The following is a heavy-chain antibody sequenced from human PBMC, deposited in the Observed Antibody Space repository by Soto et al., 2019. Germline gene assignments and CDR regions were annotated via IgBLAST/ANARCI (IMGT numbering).Heavy chain of an antibody. Sequence: QVQLVESGGGVVQPGRSLSLSCAASGFTFSSYSIHWVRQAPGKGLEWVAVISYDGSNKYYADSVKGRFSISRENSKNTLSLQMYSLRPEDTAVYYCAKGGLQYCSGGSCPYYYGLDVWGHGTTVTVSS. V-gene: IGHV3-30*18. J-gene: IGHJ6*02. CDR3: AKGGLQYCSGGSCPYYYGLDV. CDR1: GFTFSSYS. CDR2: ISYDGSNK. D-gene: IGHD2-15*01.